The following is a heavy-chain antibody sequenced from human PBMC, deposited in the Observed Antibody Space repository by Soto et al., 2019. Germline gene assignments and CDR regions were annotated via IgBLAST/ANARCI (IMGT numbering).Heavy chain of an antibody. J-gene: IGHJ6*02. CDR1: GFIFSSYA. CDR2: IWYDASNK. D-gene: IGHD6-25*01. CDR3: ARYSGIAAAGYHYYGLAV. V-gene: IGHV3-33*01. Sequence: PGGSLRLSCAASGFIFSSYAMHWVRQAPGKGLEWVAVIWYDASNKYYADSVKGRFTISRDNSRNTLYLQMNSLRAEDTAVYYCARYSGIAAAGYHYYGLAVSGQGTTVTVSS.